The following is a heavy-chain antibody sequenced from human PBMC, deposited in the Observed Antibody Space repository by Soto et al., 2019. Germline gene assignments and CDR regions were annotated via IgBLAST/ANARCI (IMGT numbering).Heavy chain of an antibody. Sequence: SVKVSCKASGGTFSSYAISWVRQAPGQGLEWMGGIIPIFGTANYAQKFQGRVTITADESTSTAYMELSSLRSEDTAVYYCARDNALHCSSTSCHLRGMDVWGQGTTVTVS. CDR3: ARDNALHCSSTSCHLRGMDV. CDR1: GGTFSSYA. D-gene: IGHD2-2*01. CDR2: IIPIFGTA. V-gene: IGHV1-69*13. J-gene: IGHJ6*02.